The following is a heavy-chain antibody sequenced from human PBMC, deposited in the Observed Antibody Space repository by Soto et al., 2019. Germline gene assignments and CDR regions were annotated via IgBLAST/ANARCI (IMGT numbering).Heavy chain of an antibody. V-gene: IGHV1-18*01. CDR2: ISAYTDTS. D-gene: IGHD2-8*01. Sequence: ASVKVSCKASGYTFTNFGVTWVRRAPGQGLEWMGWISAYTDTSNYAQKFQGRVTMTIDTSTSTAYMDLRSLTSDDTAVYHCARVIPGVEAWFGHWGEGTLGIGS. CDR1: GYTFTNFG. CDR3: ARVIPGVEAWFGH. J-gene: IGHJ5*02.